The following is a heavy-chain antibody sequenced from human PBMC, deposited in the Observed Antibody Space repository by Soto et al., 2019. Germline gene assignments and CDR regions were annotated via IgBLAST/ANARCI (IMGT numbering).Heavy chain of an antibody. Sequence: PSETLSLTCTVSGGSISSYYWSWIRQPAGKGLEWIGRIYTSGSTNYNPSLKSRVTMSVDTSKNQFSLKLSPVTAADTAVYYCAGDSGDQYSGSYHHPYYFDYWGQGTLVTVSS. D-gene: IGHD1-26*01. CDR1: GGSISSYY. V-gene: IGHV4-4*07. J-gene: IGHJ4*02. CDR3: AGDSGDQYSGSYHHPYYFDY. CDR2: IYTSGST.